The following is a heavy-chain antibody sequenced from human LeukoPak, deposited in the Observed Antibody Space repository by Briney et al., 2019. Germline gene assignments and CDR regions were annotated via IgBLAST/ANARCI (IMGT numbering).Heavy chain of an antibody. D-gene: IGHD1-1*01. CDR1: GGSISSSTDY. CDR3: ARRAYSTAYWKHFDS. J-gene: IGHJ4*02. CDR2: IYYHENT. V-gene: IGHV4-39*01. Sequence: SETLSLTCTVSGGSISSSTDYWGWIRQAPGKGLEWIGSIYYHENTYYNSPLKSRVTISVYTSRNQFSLKLNSVTAADTAVYFCARRAYSTAYWKHFDSWGQGTLLTVSS.